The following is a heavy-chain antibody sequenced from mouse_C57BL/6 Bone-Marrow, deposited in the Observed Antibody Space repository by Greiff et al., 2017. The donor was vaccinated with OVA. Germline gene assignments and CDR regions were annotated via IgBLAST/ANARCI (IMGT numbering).Heavy chain of an antibody. V-gene: IGHV1-61*01. CDR3: ARSDGSPYYYAMDY. D-gene: IGHD1-1*01. J-gene: IGHJ4*01. CDR2: IYPSDSET. CDR1: GYTFTSYW. Sequence: QVQLQQPGAELVRPGSSVKLSCKASGYTFTSYWMDWVKQRPGQGLEWIGNIYPSDSETHYNQKFKDKATLTVDKSSSTAYMQLSSLTSEDSAVYYCARSDGSPYYYAMDYWGQGTSVTVSS.